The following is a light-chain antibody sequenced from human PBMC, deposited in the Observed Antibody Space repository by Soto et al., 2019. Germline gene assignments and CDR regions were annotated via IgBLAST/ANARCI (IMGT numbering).Light chain of an antibody. J-gene: IGLJ2*01. CDR2: DVT. V-gene: IGLV2-14*01. CDR3: SSYTSSSTYVV. Sequence: QSALTQPASVSGSPGQSITISCTGTSSDYVSWYQQHPGKAPKLMIYDVTNRPSGVSNRFSGSKSGNTASLTISGLQAEDEADYYCSSYTSSSTYVVFGGGTKLTVL. CDR1: SSDY.